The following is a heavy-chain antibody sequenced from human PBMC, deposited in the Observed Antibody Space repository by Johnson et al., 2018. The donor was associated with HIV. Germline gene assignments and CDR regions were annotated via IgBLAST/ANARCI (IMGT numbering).Heavy chain of an antibody. CDR3: ARDRRGHLSWSSGAFDI. CDR1: GFTFSDYY. D-gene: IGHD6-13*01. J-gene: IGHJ3*02. CDR2: ISSSGSTI. V-gene: IGHV3-11*04. Sequence: QVQLVESGGGLVKPGGSLRLSCAASGFTFSDYYMSWIRQAPGKGLEWVSSISSSGSTIYYADSVTGRFTISRDNAKNSLYLQMNSLRAEDTAVYYCARDRRGHLSWSSGAFDIWGQGTMVTVSS.